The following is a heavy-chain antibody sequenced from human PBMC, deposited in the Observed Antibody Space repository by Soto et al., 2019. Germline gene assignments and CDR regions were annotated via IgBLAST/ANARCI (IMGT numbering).Heavy chain of an antibody. D-gene: IGHD6-13*01. J-gene: IGHJ4*02. Sequence: WGSLRLSCAASGFTFSSYWMSWVRQAPGKGLEWVANIKQDGSEKYYVDSVKGRFTISRDNAKNSLYLQMNSLRAEDTAVYYCARDSPIAAADYWGQGTLVTVSS. CDR3: ARDSPIAAADY. CDR1: GFTFSSYW. CDR2: IKQDGSEK. V-gene: IGHV3-7*01.